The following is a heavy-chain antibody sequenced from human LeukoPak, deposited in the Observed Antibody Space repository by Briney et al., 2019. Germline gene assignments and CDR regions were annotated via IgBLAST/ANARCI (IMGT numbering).Heavy chain of an antibody. CDR1: GYSISSGYY. V-gene: IGHV4-38-2*02. D-gene: IGHD6-19*01. CDR3: ARDLIAVAAFDY. J-gene: IGHJ4*02. Sequence: SETLSLTCAVSGYSISSGYYWGWIRQPPGKGLEWIGSIYHSGSTYYNPSLKSRVTISVDTSKNQFSLKLSPVTAADTAVYYCARDLIAVAAFDYWGQGTLVTVSS. CDR2: IYHSGST.